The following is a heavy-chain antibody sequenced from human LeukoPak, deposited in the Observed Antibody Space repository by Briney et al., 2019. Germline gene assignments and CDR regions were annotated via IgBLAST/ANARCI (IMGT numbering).Heavy chain of an antibody. J-gene: IGHJ2*01. Sequence: TSETVSLNCTVSGDSIKSDSYYWGWIRQPPGKGLEWIGSMYYSGSTYYNPSLKSRVTISVDTSKNQFSVKLSSVTAADTALYYCARHKEDFHDSSGPNFWYFDLWGRGTLVTVS. CDR3: ARHKEDFHDSSGPNFWYFDL. D-gene: IGHD3-22*01. CDR1: GDSIKSDSYY. CDR2: MYYSGST. V-gene: IGHV4-39*01.